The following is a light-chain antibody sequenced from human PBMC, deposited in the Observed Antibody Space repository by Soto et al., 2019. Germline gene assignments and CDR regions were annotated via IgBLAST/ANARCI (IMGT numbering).Light chain of an antibody. CDR3: QQYGSSHPYT. CDR2: GAS. Sequence: EIVLTQSPGTLSLSPGERATLSCRASQSVSSSYLAWYQQKPGQAPRLLIYGASSRATGIPDRFSGSGSGTDFTLTISRLEPEDFAVYYCQQYGSSHPYTFGQGTK. V-gene: IGKV3-20*01. J-gene: IGKJ2*01. CDR1: QSVSSSY.